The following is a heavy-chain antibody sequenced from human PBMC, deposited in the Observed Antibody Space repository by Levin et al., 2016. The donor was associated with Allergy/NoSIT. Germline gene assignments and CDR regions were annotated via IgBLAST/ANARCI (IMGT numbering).Heavy chain of an antibody. D-gene: IGHD3-9*01. CDR3: ARVTDYDILTGYYFDY. Sequence: ASVKVSCKASGYTFTGYYMHWVRQAPGQGLEWMGWINPNSGGTNYAQKFQGRVTMTRDTSISTAYMELSRLRSDDTAVYYCARVTDYDILTGYYFDYWGQGTLVTVSS. V-gene: IGHV1-2*02. CDR2: INPNSGGT. CDR1: GYTFTGYY. J-gene: IGHJ4*02.